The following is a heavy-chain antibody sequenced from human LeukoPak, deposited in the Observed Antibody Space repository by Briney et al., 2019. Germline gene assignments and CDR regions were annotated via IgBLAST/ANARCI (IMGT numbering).Heavy chain of an antibody. J-gene: IGHJ4*02. CDR1: GFTFSSYE. CDR2: ISSSGSTI. D-gene: IGHD4-23*01. Sequence: GGSLRLSCAASGFTFSSYEMNWVRQAPGKGLEWVSYISSSGSTIYYADSVKGRFTISRDNAKNSLYLQMNSLRAEDTAVYYCARDTRTVVTRDFDYWGQGTLVTVSS. CDR3: ARDTRTVVTRDFDY. V-gene: IGHV3-48*03.